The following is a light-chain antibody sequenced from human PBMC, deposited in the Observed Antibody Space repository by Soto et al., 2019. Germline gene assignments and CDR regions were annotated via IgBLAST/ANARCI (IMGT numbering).Light chain of an antibody. J-gene: IGKJ2*01. Sequence: DIQMTQSPSSLSASVGDRVTITCRASQSISSYLNWYQQKPGKAPKLLIYAASSLQSGVPSRFSGSGSGTDFTLTISRLQPEEFATYYCQQRYSTPSFGQGTKLEIK. V-gene: IGKV1-39*01. CDR2: AAS. CDR1: QSISSY. CDR3: QQRYSTPS.